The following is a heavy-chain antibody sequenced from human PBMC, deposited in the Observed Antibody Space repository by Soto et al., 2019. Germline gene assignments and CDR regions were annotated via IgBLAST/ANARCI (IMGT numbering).Heavy chain of an antibody. V-gene: IGHV3-23*01. J-gene: IGHJ5*02. CDR3: AKDPGIVVVVARDKEATHSNWFDP. CDR1: GFTFSSYA. D-gene: IGHD2-15*01. Sequence: XGSLRLSFAASGFTFSSYAMSWVRQAPGKGLEWVSAISGSGGSTYYAESVKGRFTISRDNSKNTLYLQMNSLRAEDTAVYYCAKDPGIVVVVARDKEATHSNWFDPWGQGTLVTVSS. CDR2: ISGSGGST.